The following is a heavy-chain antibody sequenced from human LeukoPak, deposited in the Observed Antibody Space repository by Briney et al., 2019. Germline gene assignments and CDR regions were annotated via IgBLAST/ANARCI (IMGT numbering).Heavy chain of an antibody. CDR3: ARDKVAGMFDY. CDR1: GGSFSSYY. Sequence: KPSETLSLTCAVYGGSFSSYYWSWIRQPPGKGLEWIGYIYYSGSTNYNPSLKSRVTISVDTSKNQSSLRLSSVTAADTAVYYCARDKVAGMFDYWGQGTLVTVSS. J-gene: IGHJ4*02. CDR2: IYYSGST. V-gene: IGHV4-59*01. D-gene: IGHD6-19*01.